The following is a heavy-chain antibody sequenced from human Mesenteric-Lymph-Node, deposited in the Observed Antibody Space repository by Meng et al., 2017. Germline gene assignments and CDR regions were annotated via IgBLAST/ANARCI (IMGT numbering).Heavy chain of an antibody. CDR1: GFTFSSYE. V-gene: IGHV3-21*05. CDR3: ARGLRLMYDAFDI. CDR2: ISSSSSYI. D-gene: IGHD4-17*01. Sequence: GGSLRLTCAASGFTFSSYEMNWVRQAPGKGLEWVSYISSSSSYIYYADSVKGRFTISRDNAKNSLYLQMNSLRAEDTAVYYCARGLRLMYDAFDIWGQGTMVTVSS. J-gene: IGHJ3*02.